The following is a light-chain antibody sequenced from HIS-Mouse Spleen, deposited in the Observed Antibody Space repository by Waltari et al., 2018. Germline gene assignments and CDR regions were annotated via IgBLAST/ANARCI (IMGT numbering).Light chain of an antibody. CDR1: SPDLGSHNL. J-gene: IGLJ2*01. CDR3: CSYAGSSTLV. CDR2: EGS. Sequence: QSALTQPASVSGSPGQSITISCPGTSPDLGSHNLVSWYPQPPGKAPKLMIYEGSKRPSGVSNRFSGSKSGNTASLTISGLQAEDEADYYCCSYAGSSTLVFGGGTKLTVL. V-gene: IGLV2-23*01.